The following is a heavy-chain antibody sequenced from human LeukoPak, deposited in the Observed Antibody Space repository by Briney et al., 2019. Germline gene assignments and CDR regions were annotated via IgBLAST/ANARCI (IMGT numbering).Heavy chain of an antibody. CDR3: ARVGGRKAEDY. D-gene: IGHD4-23*01. CDR2: IIPIFGTA. CDR1: GGIFNSYA. J-gene: IGHJ4*02. Sequence: ASVKVSCKASGGIFNSYAISWVRQAPGQGLEWMGGIIPIFGTANYAQKFQGRVTITTDESTSTAYMELSSLRSEDTAVYYCARVGGRKAEDYWGQGTLVTVSS. V-gene: IGHV1-69*05.